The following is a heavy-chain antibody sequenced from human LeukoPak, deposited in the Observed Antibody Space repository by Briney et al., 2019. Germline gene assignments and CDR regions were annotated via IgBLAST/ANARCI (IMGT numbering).Heavy chain of an antibody. Sequence: GGSLRPSCAASGFTFSPYWMHWVRQAPGKGLVWVSRIKSDGSTNYADSVKGRFTISRDNAKNTVSLQMNSLRAEDTGVYFCARAPSEIGGYYPEYFRHWGQGTLVTVSS. CDR3: ARAPSEIGGYYPEYFRH. D-gene: IGHD3-22*01. CDR1: GFTFSPYW. CDR2: IKSDGST. J-gene: IGHJ1*01. V-gene: IGHV3-74*01.